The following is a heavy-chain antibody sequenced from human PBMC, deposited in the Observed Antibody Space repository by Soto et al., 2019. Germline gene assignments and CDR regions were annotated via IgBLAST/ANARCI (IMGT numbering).Heavy chain of an antibody. CDR2: TYYRSKWYN. Sequence: SQTLSLTCAISGDSVSSNSAAWNWIRQSPSRGLEWLGRTYYRSKWYNDYAVSVKSRITINPDTSKNQFSLQLNSVTPEDTAVYYCARASSSSWYPAGAFDIWGQETMVIVSS. J-gene: IGHJ3*02. D-gene: IGHD6-13*01. V-gene: IGHV6-1*01. CDR1: GDSVSSNSAA. CDR3: ARASSSSWYPAGAFDI.